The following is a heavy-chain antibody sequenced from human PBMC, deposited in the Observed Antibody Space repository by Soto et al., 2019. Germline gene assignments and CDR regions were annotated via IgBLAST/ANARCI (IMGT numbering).Heavy chain of an antibody. D-gene: IGHD3-3*02. V-gene: IGHV4-39*01. CDR1: GSSINSSGYY. J-gene: IGHJ4*02. CDR2: MFYGVST. Sequence: SSETLSLTCTVSGSSINSSGYYWGWIRQPPGKGLEWIGSMFYGVSTYYNPSLKSRVTVSVDTSKNQFSLNLRSVTAADTAVYYCARLPSRHLVDYWGQGTLVTVSS. CDR3: ARLPSRHLVDY.